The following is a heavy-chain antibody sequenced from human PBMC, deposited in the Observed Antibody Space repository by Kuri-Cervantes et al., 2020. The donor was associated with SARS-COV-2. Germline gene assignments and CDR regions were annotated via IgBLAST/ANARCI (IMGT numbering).Heavy chain of an antibody. Sequence: ASVKVSCKASGYTFTGYYMHWVRQATGQGLEWMGWMNPNSGNTGYAQKFQGRVTMTRNTSISTAYMELSSLRSEDTAVYYCARGPSNIVVVPAAIPENYYYYYMDVWGKGTTVTVSS. D-gene: IGHD2-2*02. V-gene: IGHV1-8*02. J-gene: IGHJ6*03. CDR1: GYTFTGYY. CDR3: ARGPSNIVVVPAAIPENYYYYYMDV. CDR2: MNPNSGNT.